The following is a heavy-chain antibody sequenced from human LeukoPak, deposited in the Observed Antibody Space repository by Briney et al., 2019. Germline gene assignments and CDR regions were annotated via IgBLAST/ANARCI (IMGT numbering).Heavy chain of an antibody. V-gene: IGHV4-61*02. CDR1: GGSISSGSYY. D-gene: IGHD1-1*01. CDR2: IYTSGNT. CDR3: ARVSGIGGLDAFDI. J-gene: IGHJ3*02. Sequence: SQTLSLTCTVSGGSISSGSYYWSWIRQPAGKGLEWIGRIYTSGNTNYNPSLKSRVTISVDTSKNQFSLKLSSVTAADTAVYYCARVSGIGGLDAFDIWGQGTMVTVSS.